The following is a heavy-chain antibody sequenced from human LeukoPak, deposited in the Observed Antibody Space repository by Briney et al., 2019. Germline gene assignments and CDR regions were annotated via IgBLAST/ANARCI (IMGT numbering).Heavy chain of an antibody. Sequence: GGSLRLSCAASGFTFSNYWMHWVRQAPGKGLVWVSRINSDGINTSYADSVKGRFTISRDNANKSLYLQMNSLRAEDTAVYYCARDRNTDFWSGYYTNYFDYWGQGTLVTVSS. D-gene: IGHD3-3*01. CDR3: ARDRNTDFWSGYYTNYFDY. V-gene: IGHV3-74*01. CDR2: INSDGINT. J-gene: IGHJ4*02. CDR1: GFTFSNYW.